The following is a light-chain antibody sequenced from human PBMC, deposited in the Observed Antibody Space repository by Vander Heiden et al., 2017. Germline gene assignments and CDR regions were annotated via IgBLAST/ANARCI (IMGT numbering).Light chain of an antibody. CDR3: QQDNNWMIT. CDR2: GTS. J-gene: IGKJ5*01. V-gene: IGKV3D-15*01. CDR1: HSVCSL. Sequence: EIVLTQSPATLSLSPGGRATLSCRTRHSVCSLLPWYQHKPSQAPRPLFSGTSTRATVTPTRFSGSGCGTEFTITISSLQSEDFAVYSWQQDNNWMITFGQGTRLDIK.